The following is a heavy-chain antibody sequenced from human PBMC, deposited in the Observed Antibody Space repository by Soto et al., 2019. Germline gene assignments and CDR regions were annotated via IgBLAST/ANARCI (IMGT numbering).Heavy chain of an antibody. D-gene: IGHD5-12*01. CDR1: GFTFSDYY. Sequence: GGSLRLSCAASGFTFSDYYMSWIRQAPGKGLEWVSYISSSGSTIYYADSVKGRFTISRDNAKNSLYLQMNSLRAEDTAVYYWARAWTESLYYFDYWGQGTLVTFSS. CDR3: ARAWTESLYYFDY. V-gene: IGHV3-11*01. CDR2: ISSSGSTI. J-gene: IGHJ4*02.